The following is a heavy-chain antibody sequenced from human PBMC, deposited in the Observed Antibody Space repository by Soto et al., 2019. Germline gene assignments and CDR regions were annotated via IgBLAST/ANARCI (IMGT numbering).Heavy chain of an antibody. Sequence: SETLSLTCTVSGGSISSGDYYWSWIRQPPGKGLEWIGYIYYSGSTYYNPSLKSRVTISVDTSKNQFSLKLNSVTAADTAVYYCARSELHSSSWLPDWGQGTLVTVSS. V-gene: IGHV4-30-4*01. D-gene: IGHD6-13*01. CDR1: GGSISSGDYY. J-gene: IGHJ4*02. CDR3: ARSELHSSSWLPD. CDR2: IYYSGST.